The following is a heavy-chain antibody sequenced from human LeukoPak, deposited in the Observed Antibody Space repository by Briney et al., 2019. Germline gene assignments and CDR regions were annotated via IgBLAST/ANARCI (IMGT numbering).Heavy chain of an antibody. CDR2: IFYSGNT. Sequence: SETLSLTCTVSGGSISNYYWSWIRQPPGKGLEWIGYIFYSGNTNYNPSLKSRVAISVDTSKNQFSLNLSSVTAADTAVYYCARGSSFRGHVDYWGQGTLVTVSS. J-gene: IGHJ4*02. CDR1: GGSISNYY. V-gene: IGHV4-59*01. CDR3: ARGSSFRGHVDY. D-gene: IGHD3-16*01.